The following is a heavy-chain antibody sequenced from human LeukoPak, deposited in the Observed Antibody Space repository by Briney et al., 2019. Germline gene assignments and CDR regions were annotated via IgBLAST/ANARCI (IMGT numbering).Heavy chain of an antibody. CDR3: ARGSHPVTGTLGGYFDP. CDR1: SYSINSNYY. J-gene: IGHJ4*02. Sequence: SETLSLICPVSSYSINSNYYWGWIRQSPGKGLEWIGSIYHTGSSYYNPSLKSRVTISLDASNKQFSLRLSSVTAADTAVYYCARGSHPVTGTLGGYFDPWGQGTLVTVSS. CDR2: IYHTGSS. D-gene: IGHD6-19*01. V-gene: IGHV4-38-2*02.